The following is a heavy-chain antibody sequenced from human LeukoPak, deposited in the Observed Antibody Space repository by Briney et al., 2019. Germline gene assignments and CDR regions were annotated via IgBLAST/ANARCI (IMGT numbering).Heavy chain of an antibody. J-gene: IGHJ4*02. CDR3: ARQYCSSTSCRPFDY. CDR1: GGSISSSY. Sequence: SETLSLTCTVSGGSISSSYWSWIRQPPGKGLEWIGYISYSGSTSYNPSLKSRVTISVDTSKNQFSLNLSSVTAADTAVYYCARQYCSSTSCRPFDYWGQGTLVTVSS. D-gene: IGHD2-2*01. CDR2: ISYSGST. V-gene: IGHV4-59*08.